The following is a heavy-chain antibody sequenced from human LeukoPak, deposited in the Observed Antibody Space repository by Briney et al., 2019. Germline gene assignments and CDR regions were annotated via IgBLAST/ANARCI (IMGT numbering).Heavy chain of an antibody. D-gene: IGHD6-13*01. CDR1: GGSISSNNW. CDR3: ARAPPWARSIAAAGTLGVHAFDI. V-gene: IGHV4-4*02. J-gene: IGHJ3*02. Sequence: PSETLSLTCAVSGGSISSNNWWSWVRQPPGKGLEWIGEIYHSGSTNYNPSLKSRVTISVDTSKNQFSLKLSSVTAADTAVYYCARAPPWARSIAAAGTLGVHAFDIWGQGTMVTVSS. CDR2: IYHSGST.